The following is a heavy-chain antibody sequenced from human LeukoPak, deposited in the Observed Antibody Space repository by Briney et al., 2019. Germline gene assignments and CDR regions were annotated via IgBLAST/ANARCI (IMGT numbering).Heavy chain of an antibody. CDR1: GGSISGYY. V-gene: IGHV4-59*01. CDR3: ARDFYLDGYPYFKY. J-gene: IGHJ4*02. D-gene: IGHD5-24*01. Sequence: SETLSLTCTVSGGSISGYYWGWIRQPPGKGLDWIGYIYYSGNTNYNPSLKSRVTISVDTSKNQFSLKLSSVTAADTAVYYCARDFYLDGYPYFKYWGQGTLVTVSS. CDR2: IYYSGNT.